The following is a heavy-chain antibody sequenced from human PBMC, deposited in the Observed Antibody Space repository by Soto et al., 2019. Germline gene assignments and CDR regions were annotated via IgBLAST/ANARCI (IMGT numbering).Heavy chain of an antibody. CDR2: IYYSGST. Sequence: SETLSLTCTVSGGSISSYYWSWIRQPPGKGLEWIGYIYYSGSTNYNPSLKSRVTISVDTSKNQFSLKLSSVTAADTAVYYCARLLVEEYYGSGIYYKALYYYGMDVWGQGTTVTVS. V-gene: IGHV4-59*08. CDR3: ARLLVEEYYGSGIYYKALYYYGMDV. D-gene: IGHD3-10*01. J-gene: IGHJ6*02. CDR1: GGSISSYY.